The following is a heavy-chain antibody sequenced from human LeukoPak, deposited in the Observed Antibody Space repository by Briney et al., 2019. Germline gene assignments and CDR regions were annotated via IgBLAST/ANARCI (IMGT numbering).Heavy chain of an antibody. CDR3: GRVRWAAVAAGYDY. J-gene: IGHJ4*02. CDR1: GGSIRNDYYY. CDR2: IYYTGST. D-gene: IGHD6-19*01. Sequence: PSDTLSLTCTVSGGSIRNDYYYWGWIRQPPGKGMEWIGNIYYTGSTYYNPSLKSRVTVSGDTSKNQFSLKLNSVTAADTAVYFCGRVRWAAVAAGYDYWGQGILVTVSS. V-gene: IGHV4-39*01.